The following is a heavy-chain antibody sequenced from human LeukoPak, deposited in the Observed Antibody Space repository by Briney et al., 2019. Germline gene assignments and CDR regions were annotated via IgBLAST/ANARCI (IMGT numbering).Heavy chain of an antibody. CDR1: GDSISSFY. J-gene: IGHJ4*02. CDR2: IYYSGST. D-gene: IGHD6-19*01. CDR3: ARAVSGRFDY. Sequence: SETLSLTCSVSGDSISSFYWNWIRQPPGKGLEWTGYIYYSGSTNYNPSLNSRVTISVDTSKNQFSLRLSSVTAADTAIYYCARAVSGRFDYWGQGTLVTVSS. V-gene: IGHV4-59*08.